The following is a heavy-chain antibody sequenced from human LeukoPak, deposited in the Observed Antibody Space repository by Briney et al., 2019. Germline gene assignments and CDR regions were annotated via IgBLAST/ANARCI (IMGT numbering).Heavy chain of an antibody. Sequence: GGSLRLSCAASGFTVSSNYMSWVRQAPGKGLEWVSVIYSGGSTYYADSVKGRFTISRDNSKNTLYLQMNSLRSEDTAVYYCARVIQGAFDIWGQGTMVTVSS. CDR1: GFTVSSNY. CDR3: ARVIQGAFDI. CDR2: IYSGGST. J-gene: IGHJ3*02. V-gene: IGHV3-53*01.